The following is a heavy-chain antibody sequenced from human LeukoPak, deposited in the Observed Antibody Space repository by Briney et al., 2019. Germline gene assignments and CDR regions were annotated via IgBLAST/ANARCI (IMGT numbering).Heavy chain of an antibody. CDR2: IYYSGST. CDR1: GGSISSSSYY. V-gene: IGHV4-39*07. D-gene: IGHD5-18*01. J-gene: IGHJ4*02. CDR3: ARGVRGYSYGPFDY. Sequence: PSQTLSLTCTVSGGSISSSSYYWGWIRQPPGKGLEWIGSIYYSGSTYYNPSLKSRVTISVDTSKNQFSLKLSSVTAADTAVYYCARGVRGYSYGPFDYWGQGTLVTVSS.